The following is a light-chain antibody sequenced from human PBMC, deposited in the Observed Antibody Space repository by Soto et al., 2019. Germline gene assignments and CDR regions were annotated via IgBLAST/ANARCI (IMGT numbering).Light chain of an antibody. V-gene: IGKV1-5*03. CDR2: KAS. CDR3: QQYNSYRRT. J-gene: IGKJ1*01. Sequence: DIPMTQSPSTLSGSVGDRVTITCRASQSISSWLAWYQQKPGKAPKLVIYKASSLESGVPSRFSGSGSGTEFTLTISSLQPDDFATYYCQQYNSYRRTFGQGTKVEIK. CDR1: QSISSW.